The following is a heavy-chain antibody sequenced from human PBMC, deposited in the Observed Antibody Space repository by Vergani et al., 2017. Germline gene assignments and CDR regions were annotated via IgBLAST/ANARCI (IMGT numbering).Heavy chain of an antibody. J-gene: IGHJ6*02. CDR3: ARDCTSGGCPDNYGMDV. CDR2: ISPDGRTT. CDR1: GFSFRTFS. V-gene: IGHV3-74*03. Sequence: DVDLVESGGGFVQPGGSRRLSCAASGFSFRTFSMFWVRQPPGKGLAWVSKISPDGRTTEYADSVRGRFIISRDNTNNSLFLQLRSLRAEDAAVYYCARDCTSGGCPDNYGMDVWGQGATVTVSS. D-gene: IGHD2-8*01.